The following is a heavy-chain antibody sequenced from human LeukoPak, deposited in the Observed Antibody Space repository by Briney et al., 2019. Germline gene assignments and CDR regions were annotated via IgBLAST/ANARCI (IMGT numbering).Heavy chain of an antibody. J-gene: IGHJ4*02. CDR3: ARDPNDYGDDY. CDR2: IYYSGST. D-gene: IGHD4-17*01. CDR1: GVSISTNSYY. V-gene: IGHV4-39*07. Sequence: PSETLSLTCTVSGVSISTNSYYWGWIRQPPGKGLEWIGTIYYSGSTNYNPSLKSRVTISVDTSKNQFSLKLSSVTAADTAVYYCARDPNDYGDDYWGQGTLVTVSS.